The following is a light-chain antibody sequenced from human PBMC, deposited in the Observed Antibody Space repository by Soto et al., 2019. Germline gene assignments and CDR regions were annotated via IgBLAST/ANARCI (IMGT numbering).Light chain of an antibody. CDR1: STDIGTYDH. CDR3: CSYTTGSTLV. V-gene: IGLV2-14*01. J-gene: IGLJ1*01. CDR2: EVC. Sequence: QSVLTQPASVSVSPGQSITISCTGTSTDIGTYDHVSWYQQRPGKVPQLINYEVCNRPSGLSSRFSGSKSGNAASLTISRLQAEDEADYYCCSYTTGSTLVFGTGTKVTVL.